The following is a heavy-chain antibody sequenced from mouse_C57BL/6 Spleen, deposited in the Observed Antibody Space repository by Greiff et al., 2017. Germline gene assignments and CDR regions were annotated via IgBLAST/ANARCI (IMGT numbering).Heavy chain of an antibody. D-gene: IGHD2-12*01. CDR1: GYTFTSYW. Sequence: QVQLQQPGAELVMPGASVKLSCKASGYTFTSYWMHWVKQRPGQGLEWIGEIDPSDSYTNYNQKFTGKSTLTVDKSSSTAYMQLSSLTSEDSAVYYCARGERRFDYWGQGTTLTVSS. J-gene: IGHJ2*01. CDR3: ARGERRFDY. CDR2: IDPSDSYT. V-gene: IGHV1-69*01.